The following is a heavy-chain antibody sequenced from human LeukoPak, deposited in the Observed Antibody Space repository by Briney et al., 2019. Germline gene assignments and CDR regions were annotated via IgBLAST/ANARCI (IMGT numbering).Heavy chain of an antibody. Sequence: PGGSLRLSCAASGFTFSSNWMHWVRQAPGKGLMWVSIISGSVGSTYYADSVKGRFTISRDNSKNTLYLQMNSLRAEDTAVYYCAKILGGGGSYLRSFYFDYWGQGTLVTVSS. CDR1: GFTFSSNW. CDR2: ISGSVGST. D-gene: IGHD1-26*01. J-gene: IGHJ4*02. CDR3: AKILGGGGSYLRSFYFDY. V-gene: IGHV3-23*01.